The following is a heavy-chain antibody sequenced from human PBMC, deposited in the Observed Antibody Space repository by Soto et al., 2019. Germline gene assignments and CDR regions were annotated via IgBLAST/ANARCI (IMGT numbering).Heavy chain of an antibody. Sequence: QLQLQESGPGLVKPSETLSLTCTVSGGSISSSSYYWGWIRQPPGKGLEWIGSIYYSGSTYYNPSLKSRVPISVDTSKNQFSLKLSSVTAADTAVYYCATPRDYIWGSQNAFAIWGQGTMVTVSS. J-gene: IGHJ3*02. CDR1: GGSISSSSYY. V-gene: IGHV4-39*01. CDR2: IYYSGST. CDR3: ATPRDYIWGSQNAFAI. D-gene: IGHD3-16*01.